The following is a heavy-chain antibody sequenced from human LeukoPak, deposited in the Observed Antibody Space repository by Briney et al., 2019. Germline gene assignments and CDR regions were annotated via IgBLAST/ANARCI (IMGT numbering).Heavy chain of an antibody. V-gene: IGHV4-31*03. J-gene: IGHJ4*02. Sequence: SETLSLTCTVSGGSISSGGYYWSWIRQHPGKGLEWIGYIYYSGSTYYNPSLKSRVAISVDTPKNQFSLKLSSVTAADTAVYYCARESRRGYTDYWGQGTLVTVSS. D-gene: IGHD5-12*01. CDR3: ARESRRGYTDY. CDR2: IYYSGST. CDR1: GGSISSGGYY.